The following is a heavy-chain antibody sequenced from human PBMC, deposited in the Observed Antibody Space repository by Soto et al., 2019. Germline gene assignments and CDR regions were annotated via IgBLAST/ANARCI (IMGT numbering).Heavy chain of an antibody. V-gene: IGHV5-51*01. CDR2: IYPGDSDT. J-gene: IGHJ4*02. CDR3: ARLMSGSTNVLSRFDY. CDR1: GYGFSSYW. D-gene: IGHD3-10*01. Sequence: GESLKISCKGSGYGFSSYWIAWVLQLPWKGPEWMGIIYPGDSDTRYNPSFQGQVTFSADKSISTAYLQWGSLQASDSAMYYCARLMSGSTNVLSRFDYWGQGSQVTVSS.